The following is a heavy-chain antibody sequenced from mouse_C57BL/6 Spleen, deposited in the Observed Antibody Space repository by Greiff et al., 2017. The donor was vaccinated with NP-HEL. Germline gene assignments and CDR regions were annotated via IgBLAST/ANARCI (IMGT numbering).Heavy chain of an antibody. J-gene: IGHJ3*01. CDR3: ARRECSGREGGWFAY. V-gene: IGHV1-82*01. D-gene: IGHD1-1*01. Sequence: QVQLQQSGPELVKPGASVKISCKASGYAFSSSWMNWVKQRPGKGLEWIGRIYPGDGDTNYNGKFKGKATLTADKSSSTAYMQLSSLTSEDSAVYFCARRECSGREGGWFAYWGQGTLVTVSA. CDR1: GYAFSSSW. CDR2: IYPGDGDT.